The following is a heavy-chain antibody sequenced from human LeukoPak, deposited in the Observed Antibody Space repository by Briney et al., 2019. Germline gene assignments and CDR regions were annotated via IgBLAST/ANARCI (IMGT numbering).Heavy chain of an antibody. V-gene: IGHV3-74*01. CDR1: GFTFSSYW. D-gene: IGHD3-16*01. CDR2: INTDGSTT. CDR3: ARDLGACPDY. J-gene: IGHJ4*02. Sequence: GGSLRLSCAASGFTFSSYWMHWARQAPGKGLVWVSRINTDGSTTTYADSVKGRFTISRDNAKNTLYLQMDSLRAEDRAVYYCARDLGACPDYWGQGTLVTVSS.